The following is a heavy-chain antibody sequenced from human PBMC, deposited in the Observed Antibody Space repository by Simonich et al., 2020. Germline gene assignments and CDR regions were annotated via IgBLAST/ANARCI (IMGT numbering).Heavy chain of an antibody. CDR3: ARDLGSSYYFDY. D-gene: IGHD6-6*01. J-gene: IGHJ4*02. Sequence: GGGVVQPGRSLRLSCAASGFTFSSYAMHWVRKAPGKGLKWVAVISYDGSNKYYEDSVKGRFTISRDNSKNTFYMQMNSLRAEDTAVYYCARDLGSSYYFDYWGQGTLVTVSS. CDR1: GFTFSSYA. V-gene: IGHV3-30*07. CDR2: ISYDGSNK.